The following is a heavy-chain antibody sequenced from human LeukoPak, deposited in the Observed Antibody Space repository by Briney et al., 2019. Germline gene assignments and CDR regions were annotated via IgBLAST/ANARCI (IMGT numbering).Heavy chain of an antibody. Sequence: GGSLRLSCAVSGFTFSSYAMSWVRQAPGKGLEWVSAISGSGGSTYYADSVKGRFTISRDNSKNTLYLQMNSLRAEDTAVYYCAKDLGDSGWYPEYFQHWGQGTLVTVSS. V-gene: IGHV3-23*01. CDR3: AKDLGDSGWYPEYFQH. CDR1: GFTFSSYA. CDR2: ISGSGGST. D-gene: IGHD6-19*01. J-gene: IGHJ1*01.